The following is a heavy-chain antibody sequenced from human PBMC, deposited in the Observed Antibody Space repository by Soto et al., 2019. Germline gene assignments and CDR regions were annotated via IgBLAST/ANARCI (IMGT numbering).Heavy chain of an antibody. V-gene: IGHV1-69*01. CDR2: IIPIFGTA. Sequence: ASVKVSCKASGCTFTSYSISWVRQAPGQGLECMGWIIPIFGTANYAQEFQGRVTITADESTSTAYMELSSLRSEDTAVYYCASPQNSIAVAGPYYYYYGMDVWGQGTSVTVSS. J-gene: IGHJ6*02. CDR1: GCTFTSYS. CDR3: ASPQNSIAVAGPYYYYYGMDV. D-gene: IGHD6-19*01.